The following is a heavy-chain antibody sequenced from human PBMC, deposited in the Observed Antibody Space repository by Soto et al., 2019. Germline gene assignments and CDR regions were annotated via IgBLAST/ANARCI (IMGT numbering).Heavy chain of an antibody. CDR3: ARREIQGPIDY. Sequence: QVQLQESGPGLVKPSDTLSLTCAVSGYSISSSNWWGWIRQPPGKGLEWIGYIYYSGTTYYNPSLTXRXPXSXXTSKNQFSLKLTSVTAVDTAVYYCARREIQGPIDYWGQGTLVTVSS. V-gene: IGHV4-28*01. CDR1: GYSISSSNW. J-gene: IGHJ4*02. CDR2: IYYSGTT. D-gene: IGHD1-26*01.